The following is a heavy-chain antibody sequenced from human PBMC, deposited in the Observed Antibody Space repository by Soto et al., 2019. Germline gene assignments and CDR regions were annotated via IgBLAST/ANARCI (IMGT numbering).Heavy chain of an antibody. V-gene: IGHV4-34*01. CDR1: GGSFSGYY. CDR3: ARGLTTVTTVRYFDY. CDR2: INHSGST. D-gene: IGHD4-17*01. Sequence: SDTLSLTCAVYGGSFSGYYWSWIRQPPGKGLEWIGEINHSGSTNYNPSLKSRVTISVDTSKNQFSLKLSSVTAADTAVYYCARGLTTVTTVRYFDYWGQGALVTVSS. J-gene: IGHJ4*02.